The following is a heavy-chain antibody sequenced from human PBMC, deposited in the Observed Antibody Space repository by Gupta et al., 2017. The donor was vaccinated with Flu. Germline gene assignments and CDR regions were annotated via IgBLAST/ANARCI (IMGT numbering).Heavy chain of an antibody. D-gene: IGHD3-22*01. V-gene: IGHV6-1*01. CDR3: ARGGIYDSSGYYSYYYYGMDV. CDR2: TYYRSKWYN. CDR1: EDSVSSNSAA. Sequence: QVQLQQSGPGLVKPSQTLSLTCAISEDSVSSNSAAWNWIRQSPSRGLEWLGRTYYRSKWYNDYAVSVKSRITINPDTSKNQFSLQLNSVTPEDTAVYYCARGGIYDSSGYYSYYYYGMDVWGQGTTVTVSS. J-gene: IGHJ6*02.